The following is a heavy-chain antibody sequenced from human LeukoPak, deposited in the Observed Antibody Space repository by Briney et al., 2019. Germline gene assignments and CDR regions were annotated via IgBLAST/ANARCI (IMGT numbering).Heavy chain of an antibody. CDR1: GFTFSDYY. D-gene: IGHD6-19*01. CDR3: ARDKLKQWLVQED. V-gene: IGHV3-11*06. J-gene: IGHJ4*02. CDR2: ISSSSSYT. Sequence: GGSLRLSCAASGFTFSDYYMSWIRQAPGKGLEWVSYISSSSSYTNYADSVKGRFTISRDNAKNPLYLQMNSLRTEDTAVYYCARDKLKQWLVQEDWGQGTLVTVSS.